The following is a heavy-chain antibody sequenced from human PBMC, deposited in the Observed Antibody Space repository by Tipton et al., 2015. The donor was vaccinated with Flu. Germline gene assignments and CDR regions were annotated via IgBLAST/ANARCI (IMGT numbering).Heavy chain of an antibody. J-gene: IGHJ6*01. Sequence: SLRLSCAASGFTFSDYYMSWIRQAPGKGLEGVSYISSSGSTIYYADSVKGRFTISRDNAKNSLYLQMNSLRAEDTAVYYCARAAYCGGDCYSSSGDYYYYGMDVWGQGTTVTVSS. CDR2: ISSSGSTI. D-gene: IGHD2-21*02. V-gene: IGHV3-11*04. CDR1: GFTFSDYY. CDR3: ARAAYCGGDCYSSSGDYYYYGMDV.